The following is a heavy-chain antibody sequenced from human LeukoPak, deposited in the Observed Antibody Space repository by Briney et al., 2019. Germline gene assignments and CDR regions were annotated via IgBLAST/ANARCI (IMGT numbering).Heavy chain of an antibody. V-gene: IGHV4-61*09. CDR3: ARSARDGYNNYFDY. D-gene: IGHD5-24*01. Sequence: SETLSLTCTVSGGSIIRGGFYWSCLRQPAGKGLEGIPHIYASVITTYNPSLKSRVTLSVDTSKNQFSLNLSSVTAADTAVYYCARSARDGYNNYFDYWGQGTLVTVSS. CDR2: IYASVIT. J-gene: IGHJ4*02. CDR1: GGSIIRGGFY.